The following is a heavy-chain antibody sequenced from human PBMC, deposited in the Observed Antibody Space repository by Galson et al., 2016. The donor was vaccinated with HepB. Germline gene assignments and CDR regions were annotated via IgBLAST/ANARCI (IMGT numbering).Heavy chain of an antibody. CDR1: GFRFSSYA. CDR3: VRLATRGYDL. J-gene: IGHJ5*02. Sequence: SLRLSCAASGFRFSSYALTWVRQMPGKGLEWMGIIFPDDSDTTYSPSFQGQVSISADKSISSAFLQFNNLKASDTAMYYCVRLATRGYDLWGQGTLVTVSP. V-gene: IGHV5-51*01. D-gene: IGHD1-26*01. CDR2: IFPDDSDT.